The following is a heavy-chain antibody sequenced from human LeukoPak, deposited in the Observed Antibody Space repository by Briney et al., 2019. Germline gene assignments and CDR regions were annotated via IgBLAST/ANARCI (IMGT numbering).Heavy chain of an antibody. Sequence: ASVKVSCKASGYTFTGYFIHWVRQPPGQGLEWMGRINPNSGDTEYAQTFQGRVTMTRDTSISTAYMDLSRLRADDTAVYYCARDLSSTSNWELDYWGQGTLVTVSS. CDR3: ARDLSSTSNWELDY. V-gene: IGHV1-2*06. CDR1: GYTFTGYF. D-gene: IGHD7-27*01. CDR2: INPNSGDT. J-gene: IGHJ4*02.